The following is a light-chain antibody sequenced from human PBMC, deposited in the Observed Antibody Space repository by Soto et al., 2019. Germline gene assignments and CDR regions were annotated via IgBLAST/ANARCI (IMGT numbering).Light chain of an antibody. J-gene: IGKJ5*01. CDR3: QQYNNWPPIT. CDR1: QYVGTR. CDR2: YTS. Sequence: EIVLKQSPGTLSLYPGETATLSCRASQYVGTRLAWYQHKPGQAPRLLIYYTSNRATGIPARFSGSGSGTEFTLTISSLQSEDFAVYYCQQYNNWPPITFGQGTRLEIK. V-gene: IGKV3D-15*01.